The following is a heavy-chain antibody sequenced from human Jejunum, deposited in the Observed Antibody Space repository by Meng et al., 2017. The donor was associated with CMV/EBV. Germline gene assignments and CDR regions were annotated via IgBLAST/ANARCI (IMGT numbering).Heavy chain of an antibody. D-gene: IGHD6-19*01. CDR1: GASITSYY. CDR3: ARDTSAWSGNYYFEY. J-gene: IGHJ4*02. Sequence: GASITSYYWSWIRQTPGKGLEWIGFIYCSGSTNYSPSLKSRVTISLDTSKSQFSLRLSSVTAADTAVYYCARDTSAWSGNYYFEYWGQGTLVTVSS. CDR2: IYCSGST. V-gene: IGHV4-59*01.